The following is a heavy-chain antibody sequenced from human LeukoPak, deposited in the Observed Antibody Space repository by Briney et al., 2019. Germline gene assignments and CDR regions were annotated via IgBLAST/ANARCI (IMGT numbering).Heavy chain of an antibody. Sequence: ASVKVSCKASGYSFTNYDINWVRQAPGQGLEWMGWISAYNGNTNYAQKLQGRVTMTTDTSTSTAYMELRSLRSDDTAVYYCARRSSSWSPFDPWGQGTLVTVSS. CDR3: ARRSSSWSPFDP. CDR2: ISAYNGNT. CDR1: GYSFTNYD. D-gene: IGHD6-13*01. V-gene: IGHV1-18*01. J-gene: IGHJ5*02.